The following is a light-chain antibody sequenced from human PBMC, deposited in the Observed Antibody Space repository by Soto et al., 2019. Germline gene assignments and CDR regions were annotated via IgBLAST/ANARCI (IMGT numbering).Light chain of an antibody. J-gene: IGLJ3*02. CDR3: FSYAGGSTGV. CDR1: RSDVGSYNS. Sequence: QSALPQPASVSGSPGQSSPISFTGTRSDVGSYNSITWYQQHPGKAPRVMIFAVTKRPSGISNRFSGSKSGHTASLTISGLQAEDEADYFCFSYAGGSTGVFVGGTKLTVL. V-gene: IGLV2-23*02. CDR2: AVT.